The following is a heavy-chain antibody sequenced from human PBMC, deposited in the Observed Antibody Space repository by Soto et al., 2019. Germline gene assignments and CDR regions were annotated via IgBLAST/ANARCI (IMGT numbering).Heavy chain of an antibody. CDR3: ARDVVKAVAGSVNWFAP. V-gene: IGHV3-33*01. Sequence: QVQLVESGGGVVQSGRSLTLSCAASGFSLRTYGMHWLRRAPGKGLEWVAFIWYDRTKKFYANSVKGRCTISKDNSNNSLYLQMSGLRVEDTAGYYVARDVVKAVAGSVNWFAPWGEGTLVTVSS. CDR1: GFSLRTYG. CDR2: IWYDRTKK. J-gene: IGHJ5*02. D-gene: IGHD2-21*01.